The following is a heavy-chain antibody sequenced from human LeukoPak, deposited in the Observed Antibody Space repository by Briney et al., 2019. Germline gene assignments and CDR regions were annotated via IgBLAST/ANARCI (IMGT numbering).Heavy chain of an antibody. V-gene: IGHV4-4*02. CDR1: GGSISSSNW. CDR2: IYHSGST. CDR3: ARGGSSSWSDAFDI. J-gene: IGHJ3*02. D-gene: IGHD6-13*01. Sequence: KPSETLSLTCAVSGGSISSSNWWSWVRQPPGKGLEWIGEIYHSGSTNYNPSLKSRVTISVDKSKNQFSLKLSSVTAADTAVYYCARGGSSSWSDAFDIWGQGTMVTVSS.